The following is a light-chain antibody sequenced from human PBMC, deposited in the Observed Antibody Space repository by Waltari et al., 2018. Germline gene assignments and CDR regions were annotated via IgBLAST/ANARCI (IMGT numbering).Light chain of an antibody. CDR1: QSISTW. Sequence: DIQMTQSPSILSASVGDTVTITCRTSQSISTWLAWYKQKPGKDPTLLIAKASILESGVPSRFSGSGSGTEFTLTINSLQPDDFATFYCQHYNNYPPTFGGGTKVEIK. V-gene: IGKV1-5*03. CDR3: QHYNNYPPT. J-gene: IGKJ4*01. CDR2: KAS.